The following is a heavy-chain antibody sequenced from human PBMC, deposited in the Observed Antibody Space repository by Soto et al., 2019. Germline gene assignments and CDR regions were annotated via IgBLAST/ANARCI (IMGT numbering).Heavy chain of an antibody. Sequence: GGSLRLSCAASGFTFRSYSMNWVRQAPGKGLEWVSSISDTSSSKYYADSIKGRFTISRDNAKNTLYLQMNSLRAEDTAVYYCARTAYYYDSSGYYFDCWGQGTLVTVSS. D-gene: IGHD3-22*01. V-gene: IGHV3-21*01. J-gene: IGHJ4*02. CDR2: ISDTSSSK. CDR3: ARTAYYYDSSGYYFDC. CDR1: GFTFRSYS.